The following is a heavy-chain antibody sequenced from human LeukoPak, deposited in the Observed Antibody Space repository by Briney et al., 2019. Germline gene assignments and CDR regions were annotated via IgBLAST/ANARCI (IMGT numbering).Heavy chain of an antibody. CDR3: ARGGYRCSSTSCYSYYYYYGMDV. CDR1: GWSFSGYY. D-gene: IGHD2-2*02. CDR2: INHSGST. V-gene: IGHV4-34*01. Sequence: PSETLSLTCAVYGWSFSGYYRSWIRQPPGKGLEWIGEINHSGSTNYNPSLKSRVTISVDTSKNQFSLKLSSVTAADTAVYYCARGGYRCSSTSCYSYYYYYGMDVWGKGTTVTVSS. J-gene: IGHJ6*04.